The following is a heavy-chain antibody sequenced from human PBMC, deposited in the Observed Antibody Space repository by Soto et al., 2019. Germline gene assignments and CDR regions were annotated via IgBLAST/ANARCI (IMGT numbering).Heavy chain of an antibody. CDR3: AKDGGDMITFGGVIFQYYFDY. Sequence: EVQLVESGGGLVQPGRSLRLSCAASGFTFDDYAMHWVRQAPGKGLEWVSGISWNSGSIGYADSVKGRFTISRDNAKNSLYLQMNSLRAEDTALYYRAKDGGDMITFGGVIFQYYFDYWGQGTLVTVSS. CDR2: ISWNSGSI. D-gene: IGHD3-16*02. CDR1: GFTFDDYA. V-gene: IGHV3-9*01. J-gene: IGHJ4*02.